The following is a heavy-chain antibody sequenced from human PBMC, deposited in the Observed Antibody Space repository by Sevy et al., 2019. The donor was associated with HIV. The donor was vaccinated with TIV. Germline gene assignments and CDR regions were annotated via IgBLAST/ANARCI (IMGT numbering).Heavy chain of an antibody. D-gene: IGHD5-12*01. Sequence: SETLSLTCTVSGGSISAYYWSWLRQPPGKGLEYIGDIYYTGSTYYNPSLKSRVTISVDTSKNQFSLKLRSVTAVDAAVYYCARAPPVRSGDDSLNWLDPWGQGILVTVSS. CDR1: GGSISAYY. V-gene: IGHV4-59*12. CDR2: IYYTGST. CDR3: ARAPPVRSGDDSLNWLDP. J-gene: IGHJ5*02.